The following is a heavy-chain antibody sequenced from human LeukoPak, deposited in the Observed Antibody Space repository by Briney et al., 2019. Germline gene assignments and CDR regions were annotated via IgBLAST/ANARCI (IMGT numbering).Heavy chain of an antibody. Sequence: GASVKVSCKATSHISWVRQAPGQGLEWMGWIGSYEGDTYYAQKFQGKVTVTTDTSTNTAYMEPRSLRADDTAVYYCARDFWNFYDSSGYYRDFDSRGQGTLVTVSS. CDR3: ARDFWNFYDSSGYYRDFDS. CDR1: TSH. J-gene: IGHJ5*01. V-gene: IGHV1-18*01. D-gene: IGHD3-22*01. CDR2: IGSYEGDT.